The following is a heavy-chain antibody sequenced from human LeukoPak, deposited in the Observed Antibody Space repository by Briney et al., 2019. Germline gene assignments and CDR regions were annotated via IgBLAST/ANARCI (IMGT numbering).Heavy chain of an antibody. D-gene: IGHD6-19*01. CDR2: IYYSGST. Sequence: PSETLSLTCTVSGGSISSYYWSWIRQPPGKGLEWIGYIYYSGSTNYNPSLKTRVTLSVDTSKNQFSLKLSSVTAADTAVYYCARKGSSGWIFDYWGQGTLVTVSS. CDR1: GGSISSYY. J-gene: IGHJ4*02. CDR3: ARKGSSGWIFDY. V-gene: IGHV4-59*08.